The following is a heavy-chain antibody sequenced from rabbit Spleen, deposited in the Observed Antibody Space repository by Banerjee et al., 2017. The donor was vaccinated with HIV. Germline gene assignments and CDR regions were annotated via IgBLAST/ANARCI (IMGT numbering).Heavy chain of an antibody. J-gene: IGHJ4*01. D-gene: IGHD6-1*01. CDR3: ARDLTAATIGLVYALNL. CDR2: IAGSSSDFT. V-gene: IGHV1S40*01. CDR1: GFSFSSSDY. Sequence: QSLEESGGGLVQPEGSLALTCKASGFSFSSSDYICWVRQAPGKGLEWISCIAGSSSDFTYSATWAKGRFTISKTSSTTVTLQMTSLTGADTATYFCARDLTAATIGLVYALNLWGPGTLVTV.